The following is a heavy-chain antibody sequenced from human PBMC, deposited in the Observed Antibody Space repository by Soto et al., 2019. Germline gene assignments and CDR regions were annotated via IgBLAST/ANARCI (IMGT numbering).Heavy chain of an antibody. V-gene: IGHV3-30*18. D-gene: IGHD5-12*01. CDR2: ISFDGSNK. J-gene: IGHJ4*02. CDR3: AKNGKSSVYDDSD. Sequence: SLRLSCAASGFTFSSYGMYWVRQAPGKGLEWVALISFDGSNKYYADSVKGRFNISRDNSKNTLYLQMNSLRTEDTAVYYCAKNGKSSVYDDSDWGQGTLVTVSS. CDR1: GFTFSSYG.